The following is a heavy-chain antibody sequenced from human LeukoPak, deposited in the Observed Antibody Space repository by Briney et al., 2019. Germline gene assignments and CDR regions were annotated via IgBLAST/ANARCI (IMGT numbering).Heavy chain of an antibody. Sequence: GGSLRLSCAASGFTFSRYWMSWVRQAPGKGLEWVANIKQDGSEKYYVDSVRGRFTISRDNAKNSLYLQMNSLRAEDTAAYYCARNPISPGLGDIWGQGTMVTVS. V-gene: IGHV3-7*01. CDR3: ARNPISPGLGDI. D-gene: IGHD3-9*01. CDR2: IKQDGSEK. CDR1: GFTFSRYW. J-gene: IGHJ3*02.